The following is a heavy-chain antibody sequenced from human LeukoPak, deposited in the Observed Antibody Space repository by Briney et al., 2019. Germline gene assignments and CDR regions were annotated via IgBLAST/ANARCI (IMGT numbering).Heavy chain of an antibody. D-gene: IGHD3-22*01. Sequence: PGGSLRLSCAASGFTFSSYEMNWVRQAPGKGLEWVSYISSSGSTIYYADSVKGRFTISRDNAKNSLYLQMNSLRAEDTAVYYCAKDSSDSSGYSYFDYWGQGTLVTVSS. CDR3: AKDSSDSSGYSYFDY. V-gene: IGHV3-48*03. CDR1: GFTFSSYE. J-gene: IGHJ4*02. CDR2: ISSSGSTI.